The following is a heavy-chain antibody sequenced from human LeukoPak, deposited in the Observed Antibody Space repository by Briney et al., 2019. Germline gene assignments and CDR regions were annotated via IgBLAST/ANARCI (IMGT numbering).Heavy chain of an antibody. CDR3: ARGAYGSGSSYNYYGMDV. V-gene: IGHV5-51*01. D-gene: IGHD3-10*01. J-gene: IGHJ6*02. Sequence: GESLKISCKGFGSSFATSWIGWGRQMPGKGLGGRGIIYPEDSDSRYSPSFEGQVTFSVDKSISTAYLQWSSLKASDTAIYYCARGAYGSGSSYNYYGMDVWGQGTPVTVSS. CDR1: GSSFATSW. CDR2: IYPEDSDS.